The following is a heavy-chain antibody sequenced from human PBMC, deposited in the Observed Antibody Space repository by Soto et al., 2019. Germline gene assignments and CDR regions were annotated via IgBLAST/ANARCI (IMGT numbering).Heavy chain of an antibody. J-gene: IGHJ4*02. CDR1: GFPFSYSW. Sequence: EVQLMESGGGLVNPGGSLRLSCVASGFPFSYSWMSWVRQAPGKGPEWVARIKSETDGGTTDYAAPVEGRCTISRDDSKNTLDPQMNRLKTENTAVYYCVIYDYIWGTFRCRWAYWGQGTLVTVSS. D-gene: IGHD3-16*02. CDR2: IKSETDGGTT. V-gene: IGHV3-15*01. CDR3: VIYDYIWGTFRCRWAY.